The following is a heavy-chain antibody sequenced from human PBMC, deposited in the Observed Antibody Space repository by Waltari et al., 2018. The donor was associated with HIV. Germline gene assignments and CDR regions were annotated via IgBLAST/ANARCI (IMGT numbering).Heavy chain of an antibody. CDR1: GVPFSSYG. V-gene: IGHV3-30*18. CDR2: ISYDGSNN. Sequence: QVQLVESGGGGVQPGRSLRLYCPAPGVPFSSYGMHWLGGRPGHGLEWVAVISYDGSNNYYADSVKCRFTISRDNSKNTLYLQMNSLRADDTAVYYCAKKETAADLPYYFDYWGQGTLVTVSS. D-gene: IGHD6-13*01. CDR3: AKKETAADLPYYFDY. J-gene: IGHJ4*02.